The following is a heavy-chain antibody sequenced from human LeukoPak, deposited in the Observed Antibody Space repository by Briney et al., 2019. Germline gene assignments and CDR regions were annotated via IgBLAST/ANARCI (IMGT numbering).Heavy chain of an antibody. CDR1: GYTFTSYG. CDR2: ISAYNGNT. D-gene: IGHD6-19*01. J-gene: IGHJ4*02. CDR3: ARDLYSSGWSLADY. Sequence: ASVKVSCKASGYTFTSYGISWVRQAPGQGLEWMGWISAYNGNTNYAQKLQGRVTMTTDTSTSTAYMEMRSLRSDDTAVYYCARDLYSSGWSLADYWGQGTLVTVSS. V-gene: IGHV1-18*01.